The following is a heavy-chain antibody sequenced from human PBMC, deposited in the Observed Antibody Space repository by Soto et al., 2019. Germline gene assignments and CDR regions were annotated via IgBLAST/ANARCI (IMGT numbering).Heavy chain of an antibody. CDR2: VTGSGENT. Sequence: GGSLRLSCAASGFTFDNYAMNWVRQAPGKGLEWVSGVTGSGENTYYADSVKGRFTISRDNSKNTLYVQLNSLRVEDTAIYYCAKVSLGATTITDFYYYGMDVWGQGTMVTVSS. V-gene: IGHV3-23*01. D-gene: IGHD1-26*01. CDR3: AKVSLGATTITDFYYYGMDV. J-gene: IGHJ6*02. CDR1: GFTFDNYA.